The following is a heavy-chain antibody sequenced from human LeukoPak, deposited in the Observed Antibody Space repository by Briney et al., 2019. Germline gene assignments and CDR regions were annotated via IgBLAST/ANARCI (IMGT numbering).Heavy chain of an antibody. D-gene: IGHD6-13*01. J-gene: IGHJ1*01. Sequence: ASVKVSCKASGYTFIIYAMHWVRQAPGQRLEWMGWINAGNGNTKYSQKFQGRVTITRDTSARTAYMELSSLRSEDTAVYYCAISNSWYSEYFQHWGQGTLVTVSS. CDR1: GYTFIIYA. CDR3: AISNSWYSEYFQH. CDR2: INAGNGNT. V-gene: IGHV1-3*01.